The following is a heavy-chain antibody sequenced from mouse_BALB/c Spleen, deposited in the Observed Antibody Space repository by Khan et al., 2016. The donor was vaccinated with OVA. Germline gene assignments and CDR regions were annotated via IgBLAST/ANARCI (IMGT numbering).Heavy chain of an antibody. CDR1: GDSITRGY. CDR2: ISYSGNT. CDR3: ACELRGFAY. D-gene: IGHD1-1*01. V-gene: IGHV3-8*02. Sequence: EVQLQESGPSLVKPSQTLSLTCSVTGDSITRGYWNWIRKFPGNKLDYMGYISYSGNTYCNPPLKSRISITRDTSKNQYYLQLNSVTTEDTATYXCACELRGFAYWGQGTLVTVSA. J-gene: IGHJ3*01.